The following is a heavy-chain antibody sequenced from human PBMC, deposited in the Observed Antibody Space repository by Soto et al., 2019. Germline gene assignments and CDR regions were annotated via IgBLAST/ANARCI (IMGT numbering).Heavy chain of an antibody. CDR3: ARDRGDYDILTGSVRRKKYYHYYMDV. Sequence: SETLSLTCIVFGGSISSYYWSWIRQPPGKGLEWIGYIYYSGSTNYNPSLKSRVTISVDTSKNQFSLKLSSVTAADTAVYYCARDRGDYDILTGSVRRKKYYHYYMDVWGKGTTVTV. CDR1: GGSISSYY. V-gene: IGHV4-59*01. CDR2: IYYSGST. J-gene: IGHJ6*03. D-gene: IGHD3-9*01.